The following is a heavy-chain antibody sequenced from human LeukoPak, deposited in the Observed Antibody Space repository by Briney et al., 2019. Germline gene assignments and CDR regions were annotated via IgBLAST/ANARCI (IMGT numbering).Heavy chain of an antibody. CDR3: ATPRDGDYQNDAFDI. CDR1: GFTFTNSA. Sequence: GTSVKVSCKASGFTFTNSAMQWVRQARGQRLVWIGWIVVGSGNTNYAQKFQERVTITRDLSTSTAYMELSSPRLEDTAVYYCATPRDGDYQNDAFDIWGQGTMVTVSS. J-gene: IGHJ3*02. V-gene: IGHV1-58*02. D-gene: IGHD4-17*01. CDR2: IVVGSGNT.